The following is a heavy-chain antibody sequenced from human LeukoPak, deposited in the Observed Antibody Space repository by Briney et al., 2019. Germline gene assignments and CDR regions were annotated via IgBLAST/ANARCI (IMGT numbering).Heavy chain of an antibody. CDR3: ASTGYYRKDFDC. Sequence: SETLSPTCTVSSGSISSYYWSWIRQPPGKGLEWIGYIYTSGSTNYNPSLKSRVTISVDTSKNQFSLRLSSETAADTALYYCASTGYYRKDFDCWGQGTLVTVSS. J-gene: IGHJ4*02. D-gene: IGHD3-9*01. V-gene: IGHV4-4*09. CDR1: SGSISSYY. CDR2: IYTSGST.